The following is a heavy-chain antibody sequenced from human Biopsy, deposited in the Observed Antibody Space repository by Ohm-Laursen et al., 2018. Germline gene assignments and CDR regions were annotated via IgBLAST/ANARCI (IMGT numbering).Heavy chain of an antibody. J-gene: IGHJ4*02. CDR3: ARVGSGWAPFDK. CDR1: GYSISSDYR. D-gene: IGHD6-19*01. Sequence: SDTLSLTWAVSGYSISSDYRWGWIRQAPGKTLEWLGNIFKDGNTHYNPSLRSRLIISIDTSKNQSSLMMTSVSGADTAVYFCARVGSGWAPFDKWGPGTLVTVSS. CDR2: IFKDGNT. V-gene: IGHV4-38-2*01.